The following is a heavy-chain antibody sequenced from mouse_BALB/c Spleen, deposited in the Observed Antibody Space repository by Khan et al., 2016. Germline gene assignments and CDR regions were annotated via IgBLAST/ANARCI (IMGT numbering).Heavy chain of an antibody. D-gene: IGHD3-2*01. CDR2: IWAGGST. CDR3: ARETARATFDY. V-gene: IGHV2-9*02. J-gene: IGHJ2*01. Sequence: QVQLKESGPGLVAPSQSLSITCTVSGFSLTSYGVHWVRQPPGKGLEWLGVIWAGGSTNYNSALMSSLSISKDNSKSQAFFKMNSLQTDDTAMYYCARETARATFDYWGQGTTLTVSS. CDR1: GFSLTSYG.